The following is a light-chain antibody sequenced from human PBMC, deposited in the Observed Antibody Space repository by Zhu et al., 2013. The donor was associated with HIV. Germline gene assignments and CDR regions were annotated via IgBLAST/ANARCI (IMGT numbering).Light chain of an antibody. Sequence: DIVMTQSPDSLAVSLGERATINCKSSQNVLYNSNNRNYLAWYQQKPGQPPKLLFYWASTRESGVPDRFSGSGSGTNFTLTISSLQGXDVAVYYCQQYYSTPWTFGQGTKVEIK. CDR2: WAS. V-gene: IGKV4-1*01. CDR1: QNVLYNSNNRNY. J-gene: IGKJ1*01. CDR3: QQYYSTPWT.